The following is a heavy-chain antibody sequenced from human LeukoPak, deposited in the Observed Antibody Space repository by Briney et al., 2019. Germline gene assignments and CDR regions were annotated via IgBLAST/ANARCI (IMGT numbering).Heavy chain of an antibody. D-gene: IGHD3-16*02. J-gene: IGHJ4*02. V-gene: IGHV3-48*01. CDR2: ISSSRSTI. CDR3: ARDRYRDNFPDY. CDR1: GFTFSSYS. Sequence: GGSLRLSCAASGFTFSSYSMNWVRQAPGKGLEWVSYISSSRSTIYYADSVKGRFTISRDNAKNSLYLQMNSLRAEDTAVYYCARDRYRDNFPDYWGQGTLVTVSS.